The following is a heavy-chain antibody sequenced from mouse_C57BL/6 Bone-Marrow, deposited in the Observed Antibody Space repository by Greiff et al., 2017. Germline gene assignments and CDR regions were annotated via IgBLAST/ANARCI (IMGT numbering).Heavy chain of an antibody. CDR3: TRLTFVTTVVAPGAY. J-gene: IGHJ3*01. Sequence: VKLQESGAELVRPGASVTLSCKASGYTFTDYEMHWVKQTPVHGLEWIGAIDPETGGTAYNQKFKGKAILTADKSSSTAYMELRSLTSEDSAVYYCTRLTFVTTVVAPGAYWGQGTLVTVSA. CDR2: IDPETGGT. D-gene: IGHD1-1*01. CDR1: GYTFTDYE. V-gene: IGHV1-15*01.